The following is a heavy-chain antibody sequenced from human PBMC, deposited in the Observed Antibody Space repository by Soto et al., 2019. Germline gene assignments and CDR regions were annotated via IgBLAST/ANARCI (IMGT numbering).Heavy chain of an antibody. J-gene: IGHJ4*02. D-gene: IGHD6-6*01. Sequence: QVQLVQSGAEVKKPGSSVKVSCKASGGTFSSYAISWVRQAPGQGLEWMGGIIPIFGTANYAQKFQGRVTVTADESTSKDYMELSRLRSQDTAVYYCATTAESYEQLVSIYWGQGTLVTVSS. CDR1: GGTFSSYA. CDR3: ATTAESYEQLVSIY. CDR2: IIPIFGTA. V-gene: IGHV1-69*12.